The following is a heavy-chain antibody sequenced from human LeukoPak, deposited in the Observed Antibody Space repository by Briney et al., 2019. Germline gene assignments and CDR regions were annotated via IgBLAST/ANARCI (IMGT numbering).Heavy chain of an antibody. Sequence: GGSLRLSCAASGFTFSRYWMSWVRQAPGKGLEWVANIKQDESEKYYVDSVKGRFTISRDNAKNSLYLQMNSLRAEDTAVYYCATSSGARGGMDVRGQGTTVIVSS. CDR2: IKQDESEK. CDR1: GFTFSRYW. CDR3: ATSSGARGGMDV. V-gene: IGHV3-7*01. D-gene: IGHD3-10*01. J-gene: IGHJ6*02.